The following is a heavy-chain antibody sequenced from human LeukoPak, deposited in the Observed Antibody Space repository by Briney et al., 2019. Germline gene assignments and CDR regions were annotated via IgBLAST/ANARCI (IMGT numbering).Heavy chain of an antibody. D-gene: IGHD6-6*01. CDR1: GGTFSSYA. Sequence: GASVKVSCKASGGTFSSYAISWVRQAPGQGLEWMGGIIPIFGTANYAQKFQGRVTITADESTSTAYMELSSLRSEDTAVYYCARVEYSSSSGWFDPWGQGTLVTVSS. V-gene: IGHV1-69*13. J-gene: IGHJ5*02. CDR2: IIPIFGTA. CDR3: ARVEYSSSSGWFDP.